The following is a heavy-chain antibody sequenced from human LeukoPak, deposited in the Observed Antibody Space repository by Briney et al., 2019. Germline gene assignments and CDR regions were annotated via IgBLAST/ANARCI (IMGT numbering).Heavy chain of an antibody. D-gene: IGHD6-13*01. Sequence: SVKVSCKASGGTFSSYAISWVRQAPGQGLEWMGGIIPIFGTANYAQRFQGRVTITTDESTITAYMEMSSLRSEDTAVYYCARESTSSSRSRQRDFFDHWGQGTLVTVSS. CDR2: IIPIFGTA. CDR1: GGTFSSYA. J-gene: IGHJ4*02. V-gene: IGHV1-69*05. CDR3: ARESTSSSRSRQRDFFDH.